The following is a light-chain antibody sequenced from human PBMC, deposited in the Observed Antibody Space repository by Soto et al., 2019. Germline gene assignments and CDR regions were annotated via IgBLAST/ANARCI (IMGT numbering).Light chain of an antibody. J-gene: IGKJ4*01. CDR3: QQRSNWPPVT. CDR1: QSVSYN. V-gene: IGKV3-15*01. CDR2: GPS. Sequence: EIVMTQSPATLSVSAWERVTLSFMASQSVSYNLAWYQQKPGQAPRLLIYGPSTRATGIPARFSGSGSGTEFTLTISSLQSEDFAVYYCQQRSNWPPVTFGGGTKV.